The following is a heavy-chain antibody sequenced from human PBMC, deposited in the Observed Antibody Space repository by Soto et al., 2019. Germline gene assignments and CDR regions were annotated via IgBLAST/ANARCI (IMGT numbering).Heavy chain of an antibody. V-gene: IGHV5-51*01. J-gene: IGHJ5*02. CDR2: IYPGDSDT. CDR1: RYIFTSYW. D-gene: IGHD6-25*01. Sequence: PGESLKISCKGSRYIFTSYWIGWVRQMPGKGLELMGIIYPGDSDTRYSPSFQGQVTISADKSISTAYLQWSSLQASDSAVYYCARQAVYSSGWTSWGQGTLVTVSS. CDR3: ARQAVYSSGWTS.